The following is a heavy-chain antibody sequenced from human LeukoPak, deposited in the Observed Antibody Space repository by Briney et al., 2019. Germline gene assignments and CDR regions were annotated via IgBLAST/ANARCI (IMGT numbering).Heavy chain of an antibody. CDR1: GYTFTGYY. D-gene: IGHD3-22*01. V-gene: IGHV1-2*02. Sequence: ASVKVSCKASGYTFTGYYMHWVRQAPGQGLEWMGWINPNSGGTNYAQKFQGRVTMTRDTSISTAYMEMSRLRSDDTAVYYCERALYYDSSGYRRYFQHWGQGTLVTVSS. CDR3: ERALYYDSSGYRRYFQH. J-gene: IGHJ1*01. CDR2: INPNSGGT.